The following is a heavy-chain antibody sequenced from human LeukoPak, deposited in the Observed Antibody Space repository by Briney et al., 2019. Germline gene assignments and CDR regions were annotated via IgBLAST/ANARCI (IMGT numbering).Heavy chain of an antibody. J-gene: IGHJ4*02. Sequence: SETLSLTCGVSGGSISSNSYYWGWIRQPPGKGLEWIGSIYHSGSTYYNPSLKSRVTISGDTSKNQFSLKLSSVTAADTAVYYCARGWGVPGTLDYWGQGTLVTVSS. V-gene: IGHV4-39*07. CDR2: IYHSGST. CDR1: GGSISSNSYY. D-gene: IGHD3-10*01. CDR3: ARGWGVPGTLDY.